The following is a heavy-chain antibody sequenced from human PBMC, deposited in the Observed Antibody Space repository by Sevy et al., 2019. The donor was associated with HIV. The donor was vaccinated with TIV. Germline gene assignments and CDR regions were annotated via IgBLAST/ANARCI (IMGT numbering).Heavy chain of an antibody. V-gene: IGHV1-2*04. CDR1: GYTFTGYY. CDR3: ARRLTGDAFDI. J-gene: IGHJ3*02. D-gene: IGHD7-27*01. CDR2: INPNSGGT. Sequence: ASVKVSCKASGYTFTGYYMHWVRQAPGQGLEWMGWINPNSGGTNYAQKFQGWVTMTRDTSISTAYMELSRLRSDDTTVYYCARRLTGDAFDIWGQGTMVTVSS.